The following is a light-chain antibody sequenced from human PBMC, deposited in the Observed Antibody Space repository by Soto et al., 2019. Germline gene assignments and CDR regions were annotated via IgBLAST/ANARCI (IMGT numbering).Light chain of an antibody. CDR2: DAS. J-gene: IGKJ2*01. V-gene: IGKV1-5*01. CDR1: QSISSW. CDR3: QQYNSYSGYT. Sequence: DIQMTQSPSTLSASVGDRVTITCRASQSISSWLAWYQQKPGKAPKLLIYDASSLESGVPSRFSGSGSGTEFTLTISSRQPDDVATYYCQQYNSYSGYTFGQGTKLEIK.